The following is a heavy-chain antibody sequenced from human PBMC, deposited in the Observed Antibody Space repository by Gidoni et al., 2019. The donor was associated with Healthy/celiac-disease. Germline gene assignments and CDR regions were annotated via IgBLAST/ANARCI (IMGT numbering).Heavy chain of an antibody. CDR2: IKQEGSEK. V-gene: IGHV3-7*03. Sequence: EVQLVESGGGLVQPGGSRRLSCAASGFPFSSYWMSGVRQAPGKGLGWVDNIKQEGSEKYYVDSVKGRFTISRDNAKNSLYLQMNSLRAEDTAVYYCARGSYYYDSSGPGGYMDVWGKGTTVTVSS. J-gene: IGHJ6*03. CDR1: GFPFSSYW. CDR3: ARGSYYYDSSGPGGYMDV. D-gene: IGHD3-22*01.